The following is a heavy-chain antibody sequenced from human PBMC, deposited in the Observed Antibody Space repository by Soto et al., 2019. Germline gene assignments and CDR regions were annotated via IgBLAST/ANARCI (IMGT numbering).Heavy chain of an antibody. CDR2: ISYDGSNK. CDR1: GFTFSSYG. CDR3: AKETYSGPLDY. D-gene: IGHD2-15*01. V-gene: IGHV3-30*18. J-gene: IGHJ4*02. Sequence: QVQLVESGGGVVQPGRSLRLSCAASGFTFSSYGMHWVRQAPGKGLEWVAVISYDGSNKYYADSVKGRFTISRDNSKNTLYQQMNSPRAEDTAVYYCAKETYSGPLDYWGQGTLVTVSS.